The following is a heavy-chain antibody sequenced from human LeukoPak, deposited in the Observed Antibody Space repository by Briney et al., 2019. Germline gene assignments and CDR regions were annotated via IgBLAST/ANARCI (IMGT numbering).Heavy chain of an antibody. CDR2: IYSGGST. CDR3: ASSRGVTFWFDP. D-gene: IGHD3-10*01. V-gene: IGHV3-53*01. Sequence: GGSLRLSCAASGFTYSSNYMSWVRQAPGKGLGWVSVIYSGGSTYYADSVKGRFTISRDNSKNTLYLQMNSLRAEDTAVYYCASSRGVTFWFDPWGQGTLVTVSS. CDR1: GFTYSSNY. J-gene: IGHJ5*02.